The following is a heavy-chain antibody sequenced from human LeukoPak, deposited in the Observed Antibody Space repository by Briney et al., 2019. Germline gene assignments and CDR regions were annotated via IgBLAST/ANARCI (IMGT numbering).Heavy chain of an antibody. CDR3: ARGSGSTSSLDY. CDR2: IYTSGST. J-gene: IGHJ4*02. D-gene: IGHD2-2*01. CDR1: GGSISSGSYY. Sequence: SETLSLTCTVSGGSISSGSYYWSWIRQPAGKGLEWIGRIYTSGSTNYNPSLKSRVTISVDTSKNQFSLKLSSVTAADTAVYYCARGSGSTSSLDYWGQGTLVTVSS. V-gene: IGHV4-61*02.